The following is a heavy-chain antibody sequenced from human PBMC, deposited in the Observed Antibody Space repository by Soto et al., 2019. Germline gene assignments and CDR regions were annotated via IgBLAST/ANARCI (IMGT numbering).Heavy chain of an antibody. CDR2: ISYDGSNK. V-gene: IGHV3-30*18. CDR1: GFTFSSYG. J-gene: IGHJ4*02. CDR3: AKDSFDY. Sequence: QVQLVESGGGVVQPGRSLRLFCAASGFTFSSYGMHWVRQAPGKGLEWVAVISYDGSNKYYADSVKGRFTISRDNSKNTLYLQMNSLRAEDTAVYYCAKDSFDYWGQGTLVTVSS.